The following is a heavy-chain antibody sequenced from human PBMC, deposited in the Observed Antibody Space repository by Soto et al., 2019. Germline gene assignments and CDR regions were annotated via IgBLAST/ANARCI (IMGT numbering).Heavy chain of an antibody. V-gene: IGHV2-26*01. CDR3: ARMVGGNSPVNTPEAGYYYYGMDV. J-gene: IGHJ6*02. CDR2: IFSNDEK. D-gene: IGHD2-21*02. CDR1: GFSLSNARMG. Sequence: SGPTLVNPTETLPLTCTVSGFSLSNARMGVSWIREPPGKALEWLAHIFSNDEKSYSTSLKSRLTISKDTSKSQVVLTMTNMDPVDTATYYCARMVGGNSPVNTPEAGYYYYGMDVWGQGTTVTVSS.